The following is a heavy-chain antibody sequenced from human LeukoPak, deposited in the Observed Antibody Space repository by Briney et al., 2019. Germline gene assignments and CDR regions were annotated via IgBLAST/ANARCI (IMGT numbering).Heavy chain of an antibody. CDR1: GGSISSSSYY. CDR3: ARYLAAAESYWFDP. J-gene: IGHJ5*02. CDR2: IYYSGST. D-gene: IGHD6-13*01. Sequence: PSETLSLTCTVSGGSISSSSYYWGWIRQPPGKGREWNESIYYSGSTYYNPSLKSRVTISVDTSKNQSSLKLSSVTAADTAVYYCARYLAAAESYWFDPWGQGTLVTVSS. V-gene: IGHV4-39*01.